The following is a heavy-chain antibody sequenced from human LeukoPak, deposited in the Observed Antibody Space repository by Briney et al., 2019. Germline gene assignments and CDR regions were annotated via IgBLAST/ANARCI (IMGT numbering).Heavy chain of an antibody. CDR2: IYYSGST. D-gene: IGHD6-13*01. CDR3: ATGLQSSWYRPYFDY. J-gene: IGHJ4*02. Sequence: SETLSLTCTVSGGSISSYYWSWIRQPPGKGLEWIGYIYYSGSTNYNPSLKSRVTISVDTSKNQFSLKLSSVTAADTAMYYCATGLQSSWYRPYFDYWGQGALVTVSS. CDR1: GGSISSYY. V-gene: IGHV4-59*01.